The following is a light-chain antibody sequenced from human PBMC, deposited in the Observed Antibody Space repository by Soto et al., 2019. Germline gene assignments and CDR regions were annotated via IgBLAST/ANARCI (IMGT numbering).Light chain of an antibody. CDR3: QHYGSSPWT. CDR2: GTS. J-gene: IGKJ1*01. V-gene: IGKV3-20*01. Sequence: EIVLSQSPGTLSLSPGERATLSCRASQDFSGSYLAWYQQKPGQAPRLLIYGTSSRATGIPDRFSGSWSGTDFTLIISRLEPEDSAVYYCQHYGSSPWTFGQGTKVEIK. CDR1: QDFSGSY.